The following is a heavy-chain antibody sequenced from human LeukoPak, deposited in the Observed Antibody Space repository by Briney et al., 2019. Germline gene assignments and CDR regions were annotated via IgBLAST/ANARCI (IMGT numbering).Heavy chain of an antibody. D-gene: IGHD3-3*01. J-gene: IGHJ6*03. CDR1: GFSFSSYG. Sequence: GGSLRLSCAASGFSFSSYGMHWVRQAPGKGLEWVALIRYDGSNKYYADSVKGRFTISRDNSKNTLYVQMNSLRAEDTAVYYCAKEVYDFWSGYRDHYYMDVWGKGTTVTVSS. CDR2: IRYDGSNK. CDR3: AKEVYDFWSGYRDHYYMDV. V-gene: IGHV3-30*02.